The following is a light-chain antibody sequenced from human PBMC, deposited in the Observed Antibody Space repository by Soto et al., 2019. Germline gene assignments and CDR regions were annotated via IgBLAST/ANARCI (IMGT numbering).Light chain of an antibody. Sequence: QSALTQPAFVSGSPGQSITISCTGTSSDVGGYNHVAWYQQYPGKAPKLIIFEVSDRPSGISNRFSGSKSANTASLSISGLQAEDEAEYYCSSYKRGATLVFGGGTKLTVL. CDR2: EVS. CDR1: SSDVGGYNH. CDR3: SSYKRGATLV. J-gene: IGLJ2*01. V-gene: IGLV2-14*01.